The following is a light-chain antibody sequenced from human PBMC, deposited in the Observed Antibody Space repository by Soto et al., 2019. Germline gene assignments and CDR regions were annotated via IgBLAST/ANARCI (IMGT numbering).Light chain of an antibody. CDR1: QNIRTN. V-gene: IGKV3-11*01. CDR3: QQRTNWPIT. CDR2: DAS. Sequence: EVVLTQSPVTLSLSPGVRATLSCRASQNIRTNLAWYQQKPGQAPRLLMYDASNRAAGVPSRFSGSGSGTDFTLTISSLEPEDFAAYYCQQRTNWPITFGQGTRLEMK. J-gene: IGKJ5*01.